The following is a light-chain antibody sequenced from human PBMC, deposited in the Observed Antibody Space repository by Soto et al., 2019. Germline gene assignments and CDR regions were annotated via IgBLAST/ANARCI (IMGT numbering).Light chain of an antibody. CDR1: QSVSRN. Sequence: EIVVTQSPGILSVSPGERATLSCRASQSVSRNLAWYQQKTGQAPTLLIYGASTRTTGIPARFTSSGSGTEFTLTISSLQSEDFAVFYCQEYSKWPLFTFGPGTKVDIK. CDR2: GAS. J-gene: IGKJ3*01. CDR3: QEYSKWPLFT. V-gene: IGKV3-15*01.